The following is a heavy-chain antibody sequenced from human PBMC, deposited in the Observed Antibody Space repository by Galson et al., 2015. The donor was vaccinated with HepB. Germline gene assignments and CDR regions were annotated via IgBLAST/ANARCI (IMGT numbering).Heavy chain of an antibody. D-gene: IGHD3-3*01. J-gene: IGHJ6*02. CDR2: IYNSGTT. CDR3: ARSPEEEWLPNIRGYFYYGMDV. V-gene: IGHV4-30-4*01. Sequence: TLSLTCTVSGDSITSGKYCWSWIRQPPGKGLEWIGYIYNSGTTRYSPSLKSRLTISLDTSRNQLSLTLSSVTVADTAVYFCARSPEEEWLPNIRGYFYYGMDVWAEGPWSPSP. CDR1: GDSITSGKYC.